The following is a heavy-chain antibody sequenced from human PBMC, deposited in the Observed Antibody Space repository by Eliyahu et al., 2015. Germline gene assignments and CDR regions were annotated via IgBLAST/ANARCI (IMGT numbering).Heavy chain of an antibody. CDR1: GLPFXIAW. CDR2: IKSRIDGGTS. D-gene: IGHD3-9*01. CDR3: TTAVPPDHDILTGPEMWRNMDV. Sequence: EGHLVQSGGGLVKPGGSLRLSCEASGLPFXIAWXXXXXXAPGKGLEWIGRIKSRIDGGTSEFAAPVEGRFTISRDDSRTTVYLHMNRLKSDDTGVYYCTTAVPPDHDILTGPEMWRNMDVWGQGTTVSVSS. V-gene: IGHV3-15*01. J-gene: IGHJ6*02.